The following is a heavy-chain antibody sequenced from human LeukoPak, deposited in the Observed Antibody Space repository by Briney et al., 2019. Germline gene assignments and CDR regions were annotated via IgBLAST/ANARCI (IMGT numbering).Heavy chain of an antibody. CDR3: ARIVYCSGGSCYQTGFFFDY. Sequence: SETLSLTCTVSGGSTSSSSYYWGWIRQPPEKGLEWIGSIYYSGSTYYNPSLKSRVTISVDTSKNQFSLKLSSVTAADTAVYYCARIVYCSGGSCYQTGFFFDYWGQGTLVTVSS. CDR2: IYYSGST. CDR1: GGSTSSSSYY. J-gene: IGHJ4*02. D-gene: IGHD2-15*01. V-gene: IGHV4-39*01.